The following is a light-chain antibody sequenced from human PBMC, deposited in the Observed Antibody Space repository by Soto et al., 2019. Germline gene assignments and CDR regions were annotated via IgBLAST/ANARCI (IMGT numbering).Light chain of an antibody. V-gene: IGLV1-44*01. Sequence: QSVLTQPPSASGTPGQRVTISCSGSNSNIGSHIVNWYQQLPGTAPKLHIYTDNQRPSGVPDRFSDSKSGTPASLAISGLQSEDEADYYCAAWDDSLQSWVFGGGTKLTVL. CDR3: AAWDDSLQSWV. CDR1: NSNIGSHI. J-gene: IGLJ3*02. CDR2: TDN.